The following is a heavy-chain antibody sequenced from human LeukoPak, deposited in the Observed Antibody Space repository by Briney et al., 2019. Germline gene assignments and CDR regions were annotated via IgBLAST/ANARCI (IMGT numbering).Heavy chain of an antibody. D-gene: IGHD1-14*01. CDR1: GFTFSSYP. CDR3: AKSQGRWTGYDAFDI. V-gene: IGHV3-23*01. CDR2: TSGSGGST. Sequence: PGGSLRLSCAASGFTFSSYPMTWVRQAPGKGLEWVSATSGSGGSTYYADPVKDRFTISRDNSKNTLYLQMNRLRAEDTAVYYCAKSQGRWTGYDAFDIWGQGTMVTVSS. J-gene: IGHJ3*02.